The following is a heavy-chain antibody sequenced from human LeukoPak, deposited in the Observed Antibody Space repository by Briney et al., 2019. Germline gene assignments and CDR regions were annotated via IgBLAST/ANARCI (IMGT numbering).Heavy chain of an antibody. D-gene: IGHD2-21*02. CDR2: ISAYNGNT. CDR3: ARIPYCGGDCATPLFDY. V-gene: IGHV1-18*01. J-gene: IGHJ4*02. Sequence: ASVKVSCKASGYTFTSYGISWVRQAPGQGLEWMGWISAYNGNTNYAQKLQGRVTMTTDTSTSTAYMELRSLRSDDTAVYYCARIPYCGGDCATPLFDYWGQGTLVTVSS. CDR1: GYTFTSYG.